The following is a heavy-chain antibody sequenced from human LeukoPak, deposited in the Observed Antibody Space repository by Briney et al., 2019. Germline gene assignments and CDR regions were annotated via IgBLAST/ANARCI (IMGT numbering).Heavy chain of an antibody. CDR2: ISSSGSTI. D-gene: IGHD6-19*01. CDR3: AKGGIAVASTSYYYYMDV. V-gene: IGHV3-48*03. Sequence: PGGSLRLSCAASGFTFSSYEMNWVRQAPGKGLEGVSYISSSGSTIYYADSVKGRFTISRDNSKNTLYLQMNSLRAEDTAVYYCAKGGIAVASTSYYYYMDVWGKGTTVTISS. CDR1: GFTFSSYE. J-gene: IGHJ6*03.